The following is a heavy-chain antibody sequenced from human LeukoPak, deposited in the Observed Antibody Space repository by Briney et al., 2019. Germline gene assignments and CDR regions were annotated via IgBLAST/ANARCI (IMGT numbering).Heavy chain of an antibody. CDR3: AKPNRGISFGEYPHDY. D-gene: IGHD3-10*01. CDR2: KPYDGSNK. J-gene: IGHJ4*02. Sequence: PGVSLSLSCASSVLLFSSYCTLWVRHAPGKGREWVVFKPYDGSNKYYADSVKGRFNNTRDNSKNTMYMQMNSLRTEDTAVYYCAKPNRGISFGEYPHDYWGQGNVVTVS. CDR1: VLLFSSYC. V-gene: IGHV3-30*02.